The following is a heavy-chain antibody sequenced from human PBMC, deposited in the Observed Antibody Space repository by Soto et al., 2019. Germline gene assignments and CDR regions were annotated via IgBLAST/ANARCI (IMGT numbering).Heavy chain of an antibody. CDR2: IYYSGST. CDR1: GGSISSGDYY. V-gene: IGHV4-30-4*01. D-gene: IGHD3-10*01. Sequence: SETLSLTCTVSGGSISSGDYYWSWIRQPPGKGLEWIGYIYYSGSTYYNPSLKSRVTISVDTSKNQFSLKLSSVTAADTAVYYCARDGRVGELLRGFDYWGQRTLVTVSS. CDR3: ARDGRVGELLRGFDY. J-gene: IGHJ4*02.